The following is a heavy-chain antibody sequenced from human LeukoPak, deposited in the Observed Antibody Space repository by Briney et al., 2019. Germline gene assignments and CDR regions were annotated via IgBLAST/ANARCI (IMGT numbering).Heavy chain of an antibody. CDR2: INPNSGGT. V-gene: IGHV1-2*02. J-gene: IGHJ4*02. Sequence: GASVKVSCKASGYTFTGYYMHWVRQAPGQGLEWMGWINPNSGGTNYAQKLQGRVTMTTDTSTSTAYMELRSLRSDDTAVYYCARTPPLLWFGELQHRNFDYWGQGTLVTVSS. D-gene: IGHD3-10*01. CDR1: GYTFTGYY. CDR3: ARTPPLLWFGELQHRNFDY.